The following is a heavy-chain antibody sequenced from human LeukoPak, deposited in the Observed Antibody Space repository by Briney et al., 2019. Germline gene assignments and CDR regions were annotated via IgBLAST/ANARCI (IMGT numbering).Heavy chain of an antibody. J-gene: IGHJ3*01. V-gene: IGHV3-33*08. CDR2: IWYDGSNK. Sequence: GGSLRLSCAASGFTFSSYAMHWVRQAPGKGLEWVAVIWYDGSNKYYADSVKGRFTISRDNSKNTLYLQMNSLRAEDTAVYYCARAVGPFDFWGQGTMVTVSS. CDR1: GFTFSSYA. CDR3: ARAVGPFDF.